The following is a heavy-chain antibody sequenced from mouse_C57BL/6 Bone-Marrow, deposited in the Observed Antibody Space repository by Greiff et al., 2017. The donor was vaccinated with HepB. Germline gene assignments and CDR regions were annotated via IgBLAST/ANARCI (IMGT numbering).Heavy chain of an antibody. CDR1: GFNIKDDY. CDR2: IDPENGDT. D-gene: IGHD1-1*01. Sequence: DVKLVESGAELVRPGASVKLSCTASGFNIKDDYMHWVKQKPEQGLEWIGWIDPENGDTEYASKFQGKATITADTSSNTAYLQLSSLTSEDTAVYYCTTGYYGSSYVSYFDYWGQGTTLTVSS. V-gene: IGHV14-4*01. CDR3: TTGYYGSSYVSYFDY. J-gene: IGHJ2*01.